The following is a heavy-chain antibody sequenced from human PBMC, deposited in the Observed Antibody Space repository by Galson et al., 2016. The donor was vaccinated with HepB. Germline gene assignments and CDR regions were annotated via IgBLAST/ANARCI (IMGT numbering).Heavy chain of an antibody. V-gene: IGHV2-70*01. Sequence: PALVKPTQTLTLTCTFSGFPLSTSGMCVSWIRQPPGKALEWLAFIDWEDDKYYNISLSTRLTISKDTSKNQVVLTMTDMAPGDTARYYCARINRHGYNNYYFDYWGQGTLVSVAS. CDR3: ARINRHGYNNYYFDY. D-gene: IGHD5-24*01. CDR2: IDWEDDK. J-gene: IGHJ4*02. CDR1: GFPLSTSGMC.